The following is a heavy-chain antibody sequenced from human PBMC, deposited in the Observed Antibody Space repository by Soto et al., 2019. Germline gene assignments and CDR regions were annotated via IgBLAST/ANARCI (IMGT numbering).Heavy chain of an antibody. J-gene: IGHJ4*02. CDR3: ARDFCPVPTCYDL. D-gene: IGHD2-2*01. CDR1: GGSFSTYY. Sequence: PSETLSLTCVVSGGSFSTYYYNWIRQSPGKGLEWIGEINHSGSNNYGPSLKSRVTMSLDTSKNQFSLKLTSVTAADTAVYYCARDFCPVPTCYDLWGQGVLVTVSS. CDR2: INHSGSN. V-gene: IGHV4-34*01.